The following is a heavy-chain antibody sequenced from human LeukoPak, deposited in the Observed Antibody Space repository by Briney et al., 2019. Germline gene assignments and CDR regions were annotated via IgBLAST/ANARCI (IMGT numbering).Heavy chain of an antibody. J-gene: IGHJ4*02. CDR3: ARDRMVLLLHFDY. D-gene: IGHD3-10*01. CDR1: GFTFSSYA. Sequence: PGGSLRLSCAASGFTFSSYAMSWVRQAPGKGLEWVSTISGSGDSTYYADSVKGRFTISRDNSKNTLYLQMNSLRAEDTAVYYCARDRMVLLLHFDYWGQGTLVTVSS. CDR2: ISGSGDST. V-gene: IGHV3-23*01.